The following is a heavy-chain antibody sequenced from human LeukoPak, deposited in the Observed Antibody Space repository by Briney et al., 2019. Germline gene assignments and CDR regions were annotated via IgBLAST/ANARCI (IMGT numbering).Heavy chain of an antibody. D-gene: IGHD3-22*01. CDR2: ISGSGGST. CDR1: GFPFGSYA. V-gene: IGHV3-23*01. J-gene: IGHJ4*02. Sequence: PGGSLRLSCAASGFPFGSYAMSWVRQAPGKGLEWVSAISGSGGSTYYADSVKGRFTISRDNSKNTLYLQMNSLRAEDAAVYYCAKDKRSYYDSTLGIYFDYWGQGTLVTVSS. CDR3: AKDKRSYYDSTLGIYFDY.